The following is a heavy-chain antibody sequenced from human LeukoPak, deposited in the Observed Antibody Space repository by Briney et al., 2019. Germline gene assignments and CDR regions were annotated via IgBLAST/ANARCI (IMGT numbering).Heavy chain of an antibody. D-gene: IGHD3-22*01. Sequence: PGGSLRLSCAASGFTFSSYAMPWVPQAPGKGLEWVAVISYDGSNKYYADSVKGRFTISRDNSKNTLYLQMNSLRAEDTAVYYCARGYYYDSSGYTSYYFDYWGQGTLVTVSS. CDR3: ARGYYYDSSGYTSYYFDY. CDR1: GFTFSSYA. J-gene: IGHJ4*02. V-gene: IGHV3-30-3*01. CDR2: ISYDGSNK.